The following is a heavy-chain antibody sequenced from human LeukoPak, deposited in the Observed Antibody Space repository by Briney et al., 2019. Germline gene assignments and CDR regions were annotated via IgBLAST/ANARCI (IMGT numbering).Heavy chain of an antibody. CDR1: GFTFSSYG. CDR2: IRYDGSNK. D-gene: IGHD1-26*01. V-gene: IGHV3-30*02. CDR3: AKEKVGATGYFDY. J-gene: IGHJ4*02. Sequence: QPGGSLRLSCAASGFTFSSYGMHWVRQAPGKGLEWVAFIRYDGSNKYYADSVKGRFTISRDNSKNTLYLQMNSLRAEDTAVYYCAKEKVGATGYFDYWGQGTLVAVSS.